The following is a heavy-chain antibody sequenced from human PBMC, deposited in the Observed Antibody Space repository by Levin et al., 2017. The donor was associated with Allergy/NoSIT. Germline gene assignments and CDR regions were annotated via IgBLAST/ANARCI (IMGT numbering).Heavy chain of an antibody. Sequence: PGGSLRLSCAASGFTFSSYSMNWVRQAPGKGLEWVSSISSSSSYIYYADSVKGRFTISRDNAKNSLYLQMNSLRAEDTAVYYCAEGEAPHAAFDIWGQGTMVTVSS. CDR3: AEGEAPHAAFDI. CDR2: ISSSSSYI. J-gene: IGHJ3*02. CDR1: GFTFSSYS. V-gene: IGHV3-21*01. D-gene: IGHD2-21*01.